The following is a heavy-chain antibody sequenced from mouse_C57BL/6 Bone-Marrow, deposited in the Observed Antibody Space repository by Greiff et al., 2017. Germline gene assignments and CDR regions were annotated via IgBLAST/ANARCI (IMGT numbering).Heavy chain of an antibody. CDR2: IDPETGGT. CDR1: GYTFTDYE. V-gene: IGHV1-15*01. J-gene: IGHJ2*01. Sequence: VQLVESGAELVRPGASVTLSCKASGYTFTDYEMHWVKQTPVHGLEWIGAIDPETGGTAYNQKFKGKAILTADKSSSTAYMELRSLTSEDSAVYYCTLYYYGSSYYFDYWGQGTTLTVSS. D-gene: IGHD1-1*01. CDR3: TLYYYGSSYYFDY.